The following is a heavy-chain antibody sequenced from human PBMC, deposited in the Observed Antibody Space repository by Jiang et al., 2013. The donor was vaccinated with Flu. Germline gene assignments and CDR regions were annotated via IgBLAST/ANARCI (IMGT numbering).Heavy chain of an antibody. CDR1: GGSFSGYY. D-gene: IGHD1-7*01. CDR2: INHNGST. J-gene: IGHJ5*02. CDR3: ARVYWIAGELRSNWFDP. Sequence: LLKPSETLSLTCAVYGGSFSGYYWSWIRQPPGKGLEWIGEINHNGSTNYNPSLKSRVTISVDTSKNQFSLKLSSVTAADTAVYYCARVYWIAGELRSNWFDPWGQGTLVTVSS. V-gene: IGHV4-34*01.